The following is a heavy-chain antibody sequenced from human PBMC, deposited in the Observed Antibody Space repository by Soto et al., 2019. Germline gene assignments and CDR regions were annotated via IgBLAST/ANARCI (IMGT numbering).Heavy chain of an antibody. D-gene: IGHD3-10*01. CDR2: IYWDDDK. CDR1: SLSTREVG. Sequence: SLSTREVGVGWIRQPPGKALEWLALIYWDDDKRYRPSLKSRLTIVKDTSKNLVILIMTNMDPEDTATYYCAHRAYYYGSGSYYTHWGQGILVTVSS. V-gene: IGHV2-5*02. J-gene: IGHJ4*02. CDR3: AHRAYYYGSGSYYTH.